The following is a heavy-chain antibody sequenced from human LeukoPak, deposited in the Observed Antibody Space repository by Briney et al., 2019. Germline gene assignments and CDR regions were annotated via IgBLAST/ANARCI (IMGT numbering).Heavy chain of an antibody. Sequence: PGGSLRLSCAASGFTLSDYYMSWIRQAPGKGLEWVSYSSSSGSTIYYADSVKGRFTISRDNAKNSLFLQMNSLRAEDTAVYYCARVLRYCSGGNCYSGGLGYMDVWGKGTTVTISS. CDR1: GFTLSDYY. V-gene: IGHV3-11*01. D-gene: IGHD2-15*01. CDR2: SSSSGSTI. CDR3: ARVLRYCSGGNCYSGGLGYMDV. J-gene: IGHJ6*03.